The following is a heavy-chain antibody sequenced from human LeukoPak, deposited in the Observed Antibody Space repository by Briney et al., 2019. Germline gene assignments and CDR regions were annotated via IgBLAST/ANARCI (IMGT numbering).Heavy chain of an antibody. CDR3: ARLYSGYDSGRYYYYYMDV. D-gene: IGHD5-12*01. V-gene: IGHV4-39*01. CDR1: GGSISSSSYY. Sequence: SETLSLTCTVSGGSISSSSYYWGWIRQPPGKGLEGIGSIYYSGSTYYNPSLKSRVTISVDTSKNQFSLKLSSVTAADTAVYYCARLYSGYDSGRYYYYYMDVWGKGTTVTVSS. J-gene: IGHJ6*03. CDR2: IYYSGST.